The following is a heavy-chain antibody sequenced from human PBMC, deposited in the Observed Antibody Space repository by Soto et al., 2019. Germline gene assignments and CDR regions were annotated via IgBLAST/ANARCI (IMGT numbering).Heavy chain of an antibody. V-gene: IGHV1-8*01. D-gene: IGHD4-17*01. CDR3: ARGGVGYGDHAGGAV. CDR1: GYTFTSYD. CDR2: MNPNSGNT. J-gene: IGHJ3*01. Sequence: ASVKVSCKASGYTFTSYDINWVRQATGQGLEWMGWMNPNSGNTGYAQKFQGRVTMTRNTSISTAYMELSSLRSGDTAVYYCARGGVGYGDHAGGAVWGLGTMVTVSS.